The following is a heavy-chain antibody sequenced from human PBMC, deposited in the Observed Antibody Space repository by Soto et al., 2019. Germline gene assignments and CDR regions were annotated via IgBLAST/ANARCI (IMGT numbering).Heavy chain of an antibody. V-gene: IGHV1-3*01. CDR2: INAGDGNT. CDR3: ARGPLRNWFDP. J-gene: IGHJ5*02. D-gene: IGHD5-12*01. Sequence: GASVKVSCKASGYIFTTYAMHWVRQAPGQRLEWMGWINAGDGNTKYSQKFQGRVTITKNTSASTAYMELSSLRSEDTAVYYCARGPLRNWFDPWGQGTLVTAPQ. CDR1: GYIFTTYA.